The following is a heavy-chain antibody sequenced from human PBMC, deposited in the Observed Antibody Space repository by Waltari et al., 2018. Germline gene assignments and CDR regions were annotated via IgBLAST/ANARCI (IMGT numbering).Heavy chain of an antibody. Sequence: EVQLLESGGGLVQPGGQLRLSCAASGFTFSTYVMNWVRQAPGKGLEWVSSISDAGGIINYADSVKGRFTISRDNSKNTLYLQMNSLRAEDSAVYYCARGSGVDSWGQGTLVTISS. J-gene: IGHJ4*02. CDR1: GFTFSTYV. CDR2: ISDAGGII. D-gene: IGHD7-27*01. V-gene: IGHV3-23*01. CDR3: ARGSGVDS.